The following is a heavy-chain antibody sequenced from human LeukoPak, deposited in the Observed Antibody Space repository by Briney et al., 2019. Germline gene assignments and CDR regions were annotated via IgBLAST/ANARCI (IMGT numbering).Heavy chain of an antibody. CDR1: GFTFSSYA. V-gene: IGHV3-23*01. D-gene: IGHD5-12*01. J-gene: IGHJ4*02. CDR2: ISGSGGST. CDR3: AKGWNGYDRFDY. Sequence: PGGSLRLSCAASGFTFSSYAMSWVHQAPGKGLEWVSGISGSGGSTYYADSVKGRFTISRDNSKNTLYLQMNSLRAEDTAVYYCAKGWNGYDRFDYWGQGTLVTVSS.